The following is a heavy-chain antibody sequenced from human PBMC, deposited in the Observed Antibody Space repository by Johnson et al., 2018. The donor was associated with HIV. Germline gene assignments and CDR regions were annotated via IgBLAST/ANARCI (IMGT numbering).Heavy chain of an antibody. CDR3: ARLGGIAVAPNDACDI. CDR1: GFTVSSNY. V-gene: IGHV3-66*01. J-gene: IGHJ3*02. Sequence: VESGGGLVQPGGSLRLSCAASGFTVSSNYMSWVRQAPGKGLEWVSVLYSGGSTYYADSVKGRFTLSRDNSTNMLYLLMNSLRAGDTAVYYGARLGGIAVAPNDACDIWGQGTMVTVSS. D-gene: IGHD6-19*01. CDR2: LYSGGST.